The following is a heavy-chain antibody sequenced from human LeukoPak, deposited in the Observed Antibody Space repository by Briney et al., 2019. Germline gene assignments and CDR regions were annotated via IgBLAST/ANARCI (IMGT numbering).Heavy chain of an antibody. Sequence: QPGGSLRLSCAASGFTVSSKHMSWARQAPGKGLEWVSVFYSGGSTYYADSVKGRFTISRDNSKNTLYLQMNSLRADDTAVYYCAREENDAFDIWGQGTMVTVSS. CDR3: AREENDAFDI. J-gene: IGHJ3*02. CDR1: GFTVSSKH. V-gene: IGHV3-66*01. CDR2: FYSGGST.